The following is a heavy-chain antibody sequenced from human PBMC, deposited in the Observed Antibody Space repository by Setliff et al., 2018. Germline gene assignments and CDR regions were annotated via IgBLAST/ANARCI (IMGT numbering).Heavy chain of an antibody. Sequence: GGSLRLSCAASGFTFSNAWMSWVRQAPGKGLEWVGRIKRITDSGTTDHAAPVKGRFTVSRDDSISTLYLQMNSLKTEDTAVYYCTASPISSGWHSNFDYNMDVWGQGTTVTVSS. CDR2: IKRITDSGTT. V-gene: IGHV3-15*01. CDR3: TASPISSGWHSNFDYNMDV. D-gene: IGHD6-19*01. CDR1: GFTFSNAW. J-gene: IGHJ6*02.